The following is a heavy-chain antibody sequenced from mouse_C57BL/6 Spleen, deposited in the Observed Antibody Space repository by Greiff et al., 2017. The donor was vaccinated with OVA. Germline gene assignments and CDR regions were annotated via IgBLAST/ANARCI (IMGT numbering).Heavy chain of an antibody. CDR3: ARRGDSNYGESMDY. D-gene: IGHD2-5*01. J-gene: IGHJ4*01. CDR2: IHPNSGST. V-gene: IGHV1-64*01. Sequence: VQLQQPGAELVKPGASVKLSCKASGYTFTSYWMHWVKQRPGQGLEWIGMIHPNSGSTNYNEKFKSKATLTVDKSSSTAYMQLSSLTSEDSAVYYCARRGDSNYGESMDYWGQGTSVTVSS. CDR1: GYTFTSYW.